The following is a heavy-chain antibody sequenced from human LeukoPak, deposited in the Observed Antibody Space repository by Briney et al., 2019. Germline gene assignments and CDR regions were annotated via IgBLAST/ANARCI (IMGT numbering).Heavy chain of an antibody. V-gene: IGHV3-9*01. J-gene: IGHJ6*02. CDR2: INRSGGTV. Sequence: GRSLRLSCAASGLTFDDSAMHWVRQVPGKGLEWVSGINRSGGTVGYADSVKGRFTISRDNAKNSLYLQMSSLRADDTAVYYCARGGSYRAPDYNYYYVMDVWGQGTTVTVSS. CDR3: ARGGSYRAPDYNYYYVMDV. CDR1: GLTFDDSA. D-gene: IGHD3-16*02.